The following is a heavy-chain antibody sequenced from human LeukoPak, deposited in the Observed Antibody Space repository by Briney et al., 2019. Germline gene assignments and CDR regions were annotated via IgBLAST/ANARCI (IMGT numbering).Heavy chain of an antibody. CDR1: GGSISSYY. D-gene: IGHD6-19*01. CDR3: ARSIAVAIHVFDY. J-gene: IGHJ4*02. CDR2: IYYSGST. Sequence: PSETLSLTCTVSGGSISSYYWGWIRQPPGKGLEWIGSIYYSGSTYYNPSLKSRVTISVDTSKNQFSLKLSSVTAADTAVYYCARSIAVAIHVFDYWGQGTLVTVSS. V-gene: IGHV4-39*07.